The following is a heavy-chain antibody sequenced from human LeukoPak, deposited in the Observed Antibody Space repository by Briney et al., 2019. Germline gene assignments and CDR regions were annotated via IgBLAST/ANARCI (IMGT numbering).Heavy chain of an antibody. Sequence: GGSLRLSCAASGFTFSGSAMHWVRQASGKGLEWVANMNEDGSVKNYVASVKGRFTISRDNAKSSLYLQMNSLRAEDTAVYYCAVDGGYNPFDPWGQGTLVTVPS. CDR3: AVDGGYNPFDP. J-gene: IGHJ5*02. D-gene: IGHD1-1*01. CDR1: GFTFSGSA. CDR2: MNEDGSVK. V-gene: IGHV3-7*04.